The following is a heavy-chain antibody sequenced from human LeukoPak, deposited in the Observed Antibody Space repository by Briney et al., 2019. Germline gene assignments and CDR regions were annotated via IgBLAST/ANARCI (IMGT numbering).Heavy chain of an antibody. D-gene: IGHD3-22*01. J-gene: IGHJ4*02. CDR2: INPNSGGT. Sequence: GASVKVSCKASRYTFTGYYMHWVRQAPGQGLEWMGWINPNSGGTNYAQKFQGRVTMTRDTSISTAYMELSRLRSDDTAVYYCARGHPYYYDSSGYYYLPETDYWGQGTLVTVSS. CDR3: ARGHPYYYDSSGYYYLPETDY. CDR1: RYTFTGYY. V-gene: IGHV1-2*02.